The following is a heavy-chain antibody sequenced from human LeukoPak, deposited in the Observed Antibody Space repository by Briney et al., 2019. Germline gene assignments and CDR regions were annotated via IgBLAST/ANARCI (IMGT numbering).Heavy chain of an antibody. V-gene: IGHV3-53*04. D-gene: IGHD2-21*02. Sequence: GGPLRLSCAASGFTVSSNYMSWVRQAPGKGLEWVSVIYSGGSTYYADSVKGRFTISRHNSKNTLYLQMNSLRAEDTAVYYCARLTGSLTYYWGQGTLVTVSS. J-gene: IGHJ4*02. CDR1: GFTVSSNY. CDR3: ARLTGSLTYY. CDR2: IYSGGST.